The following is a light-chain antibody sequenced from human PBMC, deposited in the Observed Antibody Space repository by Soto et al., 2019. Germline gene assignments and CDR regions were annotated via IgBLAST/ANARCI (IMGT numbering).Light chain of an antibody. V-gene: IGKV1-39*01. CDR3: QQSYSTPGFT. Sequence: DIPMTQSPSSLSASVGDRVTITCRASQSISSYLNGYQQKPGKAPKLLIYAASSLQSGVPSRFSGSGSGTDFTLTISSLQPEDFATYYCQQSYSTPGFTFGPGTKVDIK. CDR2: AAS. CDR1: QSISSY. J-gene: IGKJ3*01.